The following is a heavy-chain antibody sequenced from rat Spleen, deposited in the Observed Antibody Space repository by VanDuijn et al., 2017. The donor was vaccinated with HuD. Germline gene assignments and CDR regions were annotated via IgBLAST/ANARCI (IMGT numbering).Heavy chain of an antibody. CDR1: DYSITSSYR. V-gene: IGHV3-3*01. CDR2: INSAGST. Sequence: MQLQESGPGLVKPSQSLSLTCSVTDYSITSSYRCTWIRKFPGNKLEWMAYINSAGSTVNNPSLTSRISITRVTSKNQFFLQVNSVTTEDTATYDGARWHYYSSYISSWFAYWGQGTLVTVSS. J-gene: IGHJ3*01. D-gene: IGHD1-2*01. CDR3: ARWHYYSSYISSWFAY.